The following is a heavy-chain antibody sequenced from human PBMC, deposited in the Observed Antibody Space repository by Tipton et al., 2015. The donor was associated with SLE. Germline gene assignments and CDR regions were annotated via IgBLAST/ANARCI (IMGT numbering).Heavy chain of an antibody. CDR3: ATALERVAAAGTTWFDP. CDR2: INHSGST. J-gene: IGHJ5*02. V-gene: IGHV4-34*01. CDR1: GGSFSDYY. D-gene: IGHD6-13*01. Sequence: LRLSCAVYGGSFSDYYWSWIRQPPGKGLEWIGEINHSGSTNYNPSLKSRFTISVDTSKNQFSLKLSSVTAADTAVYYCATALERVAAAGTTWFDPWGQGTLVTVSS.